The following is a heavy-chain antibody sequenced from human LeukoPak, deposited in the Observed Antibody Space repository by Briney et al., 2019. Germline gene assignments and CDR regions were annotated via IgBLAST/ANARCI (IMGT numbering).Heavy chain of an antibody. Sequence: PGGSLRLSCAASGFIFSNYSMNWVRQAQGKGLEWVSWISSTSNTIYYADSVKGRFTISRDNAKNSLDLQMNSLRDEDTAVYYCARPSRSTGPAYWGQGTLVTVSS. D-gene: IGHD2-2*01. CDR3: ARPSRSTGPAY. CDR1: GFIFSNYS. J-gene: IGHJ4*02. V-gene: IGHV3-48*02. CDR2: ISSTSNTI.